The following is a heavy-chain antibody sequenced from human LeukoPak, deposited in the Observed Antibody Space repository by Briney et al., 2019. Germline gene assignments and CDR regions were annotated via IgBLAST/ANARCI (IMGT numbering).Heavy chain of an antibody. D-gene: IGHD4-17*01. CDR2: ISGSGGST. Sequence: GGTLRLSCAASGFTFSSYGMSWVRQAPGKGLEWVSAISGSGGSTYYADSVKGRFTISRDNSKNTLYLQMNSLRAEDTAVYYCAKESTVTPGNVNWFDTWGQGTLVTVSS. J-gene: IGHJ5*02. V-gene: IGHV3-23*01. CDR1: GFTFSSYG. CDR3: AKESTVTPGNVNWFDT.